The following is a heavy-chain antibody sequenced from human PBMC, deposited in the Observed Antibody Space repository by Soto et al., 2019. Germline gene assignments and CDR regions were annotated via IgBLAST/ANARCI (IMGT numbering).Heavy chain of an antibody. D-gene: IGHD4-17*01. CDR2: ISSSSSTI. Sequence: GGSLRLSCAASGFTFSSYSMNWVRQAPGKGLEWVSYISSSSSTIYYADSVKGRFTISRDNAKNSLYLQMNSLRDEDTAVYYCARDVSHDYGDYVRDYWGQGTLVTVSS. CDR3: ARDVSHDYGDYVRDY. J-gene: IGHJ4*02. CDR1: GFTFSSYS. V-gene: IGHV3-48*02.